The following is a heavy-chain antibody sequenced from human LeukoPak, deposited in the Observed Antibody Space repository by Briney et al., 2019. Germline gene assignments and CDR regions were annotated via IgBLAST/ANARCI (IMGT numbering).Heavy chain of an antibody. CDR2: IYYSGST. J-gene: IGHJ4*02. V-gene: IGHV4-59*01. CDR3: ARGWELKRGYFDY. D-gene: IGHD1-26*01. Sequence: LETLSLTCTVSGGSISSYYWSWIRQPPGKGLEWIGYIYYSGSTNYNPSLKSRVTISVDTSKNQFSLKLSSVTAADTAVYYCARGWELKRGYFDYWGQGTLVTVSS. CDR1: GGSISSYY.